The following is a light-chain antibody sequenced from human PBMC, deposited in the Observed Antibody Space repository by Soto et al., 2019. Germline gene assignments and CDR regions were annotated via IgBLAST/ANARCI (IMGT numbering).Light chain of an antibody. CDR2: DXX. CDR3: LLSYSGALAEV. J-gene: IGLJ1*01. Sequence: QTVVTQEPSLTVSPGGTVTLTCGSSTGAVTSGHYPYWFQQKPGQAPRTLIYDXXXXXXXXXXXXXXSLLGGKAALTLSGXXXEDXXXXXCLLSYSGALAEVFGTGTKLTVL. CDR1: TGAVTSGHY. V-gene: IGLV7-46*01.